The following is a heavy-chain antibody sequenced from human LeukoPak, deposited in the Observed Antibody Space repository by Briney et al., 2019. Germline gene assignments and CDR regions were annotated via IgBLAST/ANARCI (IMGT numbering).Heavy chain of an antibody. Sequence: GGSLRLSCPASRFTFSSYAMHWVRQAPGKGLEYVSAISPDGGNTYYADSVKGRFSISRDNSKNTLYLQMSSLRPEDTAIYYCVPKGTEGYWGQGTLVTVSS. CDR3: VPKGTEGY. CDR2: ISPDGGNT. J-gene: IGHJ4*02. CDR1: RFTFSSYA. V-gene: IGHV3-64D*06.